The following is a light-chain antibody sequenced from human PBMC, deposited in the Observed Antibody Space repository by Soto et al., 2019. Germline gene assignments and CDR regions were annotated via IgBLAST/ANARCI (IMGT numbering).Light chain of an antibody. Sequence: DIQLTQSPSFLSASVGDRVTITCRASQGISTHFAWYQQKPGKAPSLLIYHASTLQSGVPSRFSGSQSGTEFTLTISSLQPEDFATYYCQQLYSYPFTFGPGTKVDVK. CDR1: QGISTH. CDR2: HAS. CDR3: QQLYSYPFT. V-gene: IGKV1-9*01. J-gene: IGKJ3*01.